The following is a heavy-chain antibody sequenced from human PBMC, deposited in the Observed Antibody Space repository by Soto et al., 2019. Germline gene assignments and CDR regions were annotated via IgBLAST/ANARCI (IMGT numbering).Heavy chain of an antibody. V-gene: IGHV4-30-2*01. CDR1: GGSVSSGGYS. D-gene: IGHD1-26*01. CDR3: ARSMSGSYYHY. Sequence: SETLSLTCTVSGGSVSSGGYSWSWIRQPPGKGLEWIGYMYHSGSTYYNPSLKSRVTISIDRSKNQFSLKLSSVTAADTAVYYCARSMSGSYYHYWGQGTLVTVSS. J-gene: IGHJ4*02. CDR2: MYHSGST.